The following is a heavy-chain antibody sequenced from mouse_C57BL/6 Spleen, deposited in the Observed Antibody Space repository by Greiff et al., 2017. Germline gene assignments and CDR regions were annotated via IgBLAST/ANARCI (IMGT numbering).Heavy chain of an antibody. CDR3: ARPLGRGSYFDD. CDR2: IDPSDSYT. CDR1: GYTFTSYW. D-gene: IGHD4-1*01. J-gene: IGHJ2*01. Sequence: QVQLQQPGAELVMPGASVKLSCKASGYTFTSYWMHWVKQRPGQGLEWIGEIDPSDSYTNYNQKFKGKSTLTVDKSSSTAYMQLSSLTSEDSAVYYCARPLGRGSYFDDWGQGTTLTV. V-gene: IGHV1-69*01.